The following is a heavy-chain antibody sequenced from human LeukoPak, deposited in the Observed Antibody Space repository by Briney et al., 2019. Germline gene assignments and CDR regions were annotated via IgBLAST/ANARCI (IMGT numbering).Heavy chain of an antibody. CDR1: GGTFSSYA. CDR2: MNPNSGNT. D-gene: IGHD2-2*01. V-gene: IGHV1-8*02. J-gene: IGHJ4*02. Sequence: GSSVKVSCKASGGTFSSYAISWVRQATGQGLEWMGWMNPNSGNTGYAQKFQGRVTMTRNTSISTAYMELSSLRSEDTAVYYCARADYQLLPDYWGQGTLVTVSS. CDR3: ARADYQLLPDY.